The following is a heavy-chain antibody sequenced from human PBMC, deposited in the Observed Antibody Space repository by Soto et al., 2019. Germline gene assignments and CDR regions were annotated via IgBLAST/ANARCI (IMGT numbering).Heavy chain of an antibody. CDR1: GGSISSGGYY. V-gene: IGHV4-31*03. J-gene: IGHJ4*02. CDR3: ARIREGAMVRGVTSHFDY. CDR2: IYYSGST. Sequence: VQLQESGPGLVKPSQTLSLTCTVSGGSISSGGYYWSWIRQHPGKGLEWIGYIYYSGSTYYNPSLKSRVTISVDTSKNQFSLKLSSVTAADTAVYYCARIREGAMVRGVTSHFDYWGQGTLVTVSS. D-gene: IGHD3-10*01.